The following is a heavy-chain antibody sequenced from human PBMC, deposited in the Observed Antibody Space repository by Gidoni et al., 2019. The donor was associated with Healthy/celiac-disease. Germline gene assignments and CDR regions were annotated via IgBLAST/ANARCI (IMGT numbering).Heavy chain of an antibody. CDR1: GFTFSSYA. CDR3: AKDYGYIDSSGWYDAFDI. J-gene: IGHJ3*02. V-gene: IGHV3-23*01. Sequence: EVQLLESGGGLVQPGGSLRLSCAASGFTFSSYAMRWVRQAPGKGLEWVSAISGSGGSTYYADSVKGRFTISRDNSKNTLYLQMNSLRAEDTAVYYCAKDYGYIDSSGWYDAFDIWGQGTMVTVSS. CDR2: ISGSGGST. D-gene: IGHD6-19*01.